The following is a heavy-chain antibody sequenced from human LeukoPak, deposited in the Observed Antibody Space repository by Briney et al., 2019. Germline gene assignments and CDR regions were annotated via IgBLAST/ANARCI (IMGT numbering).Heavy chain of an antibody. D-gene: IGHD5-18*01. J-gene: IGHJ4*02. Sequence: GGSLRLSCAASGFTFSSYSMNWVRQAPGKGLEWVSSISSSGSYIDYADSVKGRFTISRDNAKNSLYLQMNSLRAEDTAVYYCASYSSYWGQGTRVTVSS. CDR1: GFTFSSYS. V-gene: IGHV3-21*01. CDR3: ASYSSY. CDR2: ISSSGSYI.